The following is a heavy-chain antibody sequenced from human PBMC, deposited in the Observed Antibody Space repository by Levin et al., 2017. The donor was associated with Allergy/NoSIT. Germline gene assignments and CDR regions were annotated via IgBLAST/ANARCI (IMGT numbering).Heavy chain of an antibody. CDR3: ARDQFDV. CDR1: GFAVSSHY. CDR2: VYSGGSA. Sequence: GGSLRLSCAASGFAVSSHYMSWVRQAPGKGLEWVSVVYSGGSAYYADSVKGRFTISRDNSKNTLSLQMNSLRAEDTAIYYCARDQFDVWGQGTMVTVSS. J-gene: IGHJ3*01. V-gene: IGHV3-53*01.